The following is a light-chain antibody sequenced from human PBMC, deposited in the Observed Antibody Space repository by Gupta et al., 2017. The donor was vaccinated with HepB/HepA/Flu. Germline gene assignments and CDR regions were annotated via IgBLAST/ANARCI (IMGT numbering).Light chain of an antibody. V-gene: IGKV1-39*01. Sequence: DIQITHSPSSLSASVGDRVTIPCRVSQSINKYLNWYEQKPGKAPKLLIYVTSSLQSGVPSRFSGSGSGTDFTLTISKLQPEDFATYYCQQSDNTPITFGQGTQLEIK. CDR1: QSINKY. J-gene: IGKJ5*01. CDR2: VTS. CDR3: QQSDNTPIT.